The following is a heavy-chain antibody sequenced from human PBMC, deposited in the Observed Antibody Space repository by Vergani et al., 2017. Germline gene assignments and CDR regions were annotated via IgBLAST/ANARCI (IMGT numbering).Heavy chain of an antibody. Sequence: QVQFVASGGCVVQPGRSLRLSCAASGFTFNQYGMHWVRQAPGKGLEWVAVTWYDGNNKQYADSVKGRFTISRDNSKSTMYLQMNSLRDEDTGVYYCARDLRLLYNRFDPWGQGTLVTVSS. CDR1: GFTFNQYG. D-gene: IGHD1-14*01. V-gene: IGHV3-33*01. CDR3: ARDLRLLYNRFDP. J-gene: IGHJ5*02. CDR2: TWYDGNNK.